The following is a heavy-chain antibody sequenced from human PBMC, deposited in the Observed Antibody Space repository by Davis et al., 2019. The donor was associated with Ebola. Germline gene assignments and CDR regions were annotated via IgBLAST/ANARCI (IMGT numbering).Heavy chain of an antibody. Sequence: GSLRLSCAVYGGSFSGHYWSWIRQPPGKGLEWIGEINHSGSTNYNPSLKSRVTISVDTSKNQFSLKLSSVTAADTAVYYCARGGAGSGGDVWGQGTTVTVSS. D-gene: IGHD3-10*01. J-gene: IGHJ6*02. CDR1: GGSFSGHY. V-gene: IGHV4-34*01. CDR3: ARGGAGSGGDV. CDR2: INHSGST.